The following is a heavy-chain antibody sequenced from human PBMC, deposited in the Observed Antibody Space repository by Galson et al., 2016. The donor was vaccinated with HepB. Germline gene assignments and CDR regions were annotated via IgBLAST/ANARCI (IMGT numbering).Heavy chain of an antibody. J-gene: IGHJ2*01. CDR1: GFSLNTSGVN. D-gene: IGHD1-14*01. Sequence: PALVKPTQTLTLTCTFSGFSLNTSGVNVGWVRQPPGKALEWLALIFWDDDKRYSPSLKSRLTITKDTTKNQVVLRMTNMDPVDTATYYCAHNNRTDVPYWGRGTLVAVSS. CDR2: IFWDDDK. V-gene: IGHV2-5*02. CDR3: AHNNRTDVPY.